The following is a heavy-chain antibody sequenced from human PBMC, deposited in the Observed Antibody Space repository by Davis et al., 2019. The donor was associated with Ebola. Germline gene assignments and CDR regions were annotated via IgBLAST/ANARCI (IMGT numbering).Heavy chain of an antibody. D-gene: IGHD2-2*01. J-gene: IGHJ5*02. CDR1: GGSFSGYY. Sequence: MPSETLSLTCAVYGGSFSGYYWSWIRQPPGKGLEWIGEINHSGSTKYNPSLKSRVTISVDTSKNQFSLKLSSVTAADTAVYYCARGNHYCSSTSCYSSWFDPWGQGTLVTVSS. CDR2: INHSGST. V-gene: IGHV4-34*01. CDR3: ARGNHYCSSTSCYSSWFDP.